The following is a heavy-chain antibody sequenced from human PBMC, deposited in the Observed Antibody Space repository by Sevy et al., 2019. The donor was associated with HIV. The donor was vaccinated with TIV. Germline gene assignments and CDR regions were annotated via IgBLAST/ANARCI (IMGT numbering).Heavy chain of an antibody. D-gene: IGHD1-1*01. V-gene: IGHV3-74*01. Sequence: GGSLRLSCAASGFRFSSDWMHWVRQAPGKGLVWVSRINGDGSSTVYADSVKGRFTISRDNAKNTLYLQMNYVRADDTAVYYCARGAAQQNYWGQGTMVTVSS. CDR1: GFRFSSDW. J-gene: IGHJ4*02. CDR3: ARGAAQQNY. CDR2: INGDGSST.